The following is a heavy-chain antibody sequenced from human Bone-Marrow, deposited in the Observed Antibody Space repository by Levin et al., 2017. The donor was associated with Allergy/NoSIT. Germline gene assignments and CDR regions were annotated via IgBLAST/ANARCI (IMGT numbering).Heavy chain of an antibody. J-gene: IGHJ6*02. CDR2: IYSDDDK. Sequence: SGPTLVKPTQTLTLTCTFSGFSLSSSGVPVGWIRQPPGKALEWLALIYSDDDKRYSPSLKGRLSITKDTSKSQVVLTMNNMDPADTATYYCAHSTLYASYYYYGLDVWGQGTTVTVPS. V-gene: IGHV2-5*02. D-gene: IGHD3-16*01. CDR3: AHSTLYASYYYYGLDV. CDR1: GFSLSSSGVP.